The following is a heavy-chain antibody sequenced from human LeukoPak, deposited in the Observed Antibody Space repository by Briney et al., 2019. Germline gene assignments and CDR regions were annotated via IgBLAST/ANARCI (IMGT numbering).Heavy chain of an antibody. D-gene: IGHD2-2*01. V-gene: IGHV1-24*01. CDR3: ATDTLSTAAYMDV. Sequence: ASVKVSCKVSGYTLTELAMHWVRQAPGKGLEWMGGFDPEDGETIYAQKFQGRVTMTEDTSTDTAYMELSSLRSEDTAVYYCATDTLSTAAYMDVWGKGTTVTVSS. CDR2: FDPEDGET. J-gene: IGHJ6*03. CDR1: GYTLTELA.